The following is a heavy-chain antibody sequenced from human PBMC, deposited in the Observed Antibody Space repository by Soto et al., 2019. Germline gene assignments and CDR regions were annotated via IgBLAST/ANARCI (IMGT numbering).Heavy chain of an antibody. J-gene: IGHJ4*02. CDR1: GGSISSGGYS. D-gene: IGHD4-17*01. CDR3: ARSMTTVTTNDY. V-gene: IGHV4-30-2*01. CDR2: IYHSGST. Sequence: QLRLQESGSGLVKPSQTLSLTCAVSGGSISSGGYSWSWIRQPPGKGLEWIGYIYHSGSTYYNPSLKSRVTISVDRSKNQFPLKLSSVTAADTAVYYCARSMTTVTTNDYWGQGSLVTVSS.